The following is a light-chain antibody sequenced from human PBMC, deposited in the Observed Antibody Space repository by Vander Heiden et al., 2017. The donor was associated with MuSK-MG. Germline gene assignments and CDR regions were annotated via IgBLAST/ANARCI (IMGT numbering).Light chain of an antibody. Sequence: DIQMTQSPSTLSASVGDRVTITCRASQSISTWLAWYQQKPGKAPKLLIYKASTLESGVPSRFSGSGSGTEFTLTISSLQPDDFATFYCQQDNCSPYTFGQGTKVEIK. CDR2: KAS. J-gene: IGKJ2*01. CDR3: QQDNCSPYT. V-gene: IGKV1-5*03. CDR1: QSISTW.